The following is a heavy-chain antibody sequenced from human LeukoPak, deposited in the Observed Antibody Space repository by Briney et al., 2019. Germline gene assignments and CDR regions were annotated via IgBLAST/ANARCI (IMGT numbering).Heavy chain of an antibody. D-gene: IGHD3-10*02. CDR1: GDTFTATA. V-gene: IGHV1-69*13. J-gene: IGHJ4*02. CDR3: ARGVRRETSEFDC. Sequence: SVNVPCKASGDTFTATAISWVRQAPGQGLEWMGGITPSWGTTNYAEQFQGRVTLTADASTTAAYMELSSLPFEDTAVYYCARGVRRETSEFDCWGEGTLVIVSS. CDR2: ITPSWGTT.